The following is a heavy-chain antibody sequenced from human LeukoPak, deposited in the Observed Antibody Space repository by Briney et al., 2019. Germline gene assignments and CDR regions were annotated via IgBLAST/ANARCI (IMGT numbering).Heavy chain of an antibody. CDR2: IKQDGSEK. CDR3: AKDGYNYYIDY. Sequence: PGGSLRLSCATSGFTFSSYWMSWVRQAPGKGLEWVANIKQDGSEKYYVDSVKGRFTISRDNSKNTLYLQMNSLRAEDTAVYYCAKDGYNYYIDYWGQGTLVTVSS. CDR1: GFTFSSYW. V-gene: IGHV3-7*01. D-gene: IGHD5-24*01. J-gene: IGHJ4*02.